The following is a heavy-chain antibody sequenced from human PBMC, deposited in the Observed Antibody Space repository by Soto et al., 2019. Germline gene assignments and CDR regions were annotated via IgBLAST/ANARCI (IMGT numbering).Heavy chain of an antibody. V-gene: IGHV5-10-1*01. CDR2: IDPSDSYT. J-gene: IGHJ3*02. CDR3: ARGSYCSGGSCYYGAFDI. Sequence: GESLRVSCKVSGNSFTSYWISWVRQMTGKGLEWMGRIDPSDSYTNYSPSFQGHVTIPADKSISTAYLQWSSLKASDTAMYYCARGSYCSGGSCYYGAFDIWGQGTMVTVSS. CDR1: GNSFTSYW. D-gene: IGHD2-15*01.